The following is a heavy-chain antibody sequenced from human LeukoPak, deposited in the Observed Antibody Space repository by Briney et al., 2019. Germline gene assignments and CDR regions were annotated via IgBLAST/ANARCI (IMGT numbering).Heavy chain of an antibody. CDR2: ISGSGGST. CDR1: GFTFSSYG. D-gene: IGHD3-10*01. Sequence: GGSLRLSCAASGFTFSSYGMSGVRQAPGKGLEWVSAISGSGGSTYYADSVKGRFTISRDNSKNTLYLQMNSLRAEDTAVYYCAKILVRMDAFDIWGQGTMVTVSS. CDR3: AKILVRMDAFDI. J-gene: IGHJ3*02. V-gene: IGHV3-23*01.